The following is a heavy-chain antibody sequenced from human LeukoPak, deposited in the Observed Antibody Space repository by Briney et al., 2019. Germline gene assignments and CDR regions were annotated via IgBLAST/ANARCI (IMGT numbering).Heavy chain of an antibody. CDR3: VRDGDAYNFDC. V-gene: IGHV3-74*01. J-gene: IGHJ4*02. CDR2: IASDGSST. Sequence: GGSLRLSCAASGFTFSSYSMNWVRQAPGKGLEWVSRIASDGSSTTYADSVKGRFSISRDNAKNTLYLQMNSLRAEDTAVYYCVRDGDAYNFDCWGQGTLVVVSS. CDR1: GFTFSSYS. D-gene: IGHD5-24*01.